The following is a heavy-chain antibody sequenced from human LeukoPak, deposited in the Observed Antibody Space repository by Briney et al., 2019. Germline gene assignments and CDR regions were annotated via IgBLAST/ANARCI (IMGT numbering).Heavy chain of an antibody. V-gene: IGHV4-30-2*01. D-gene: IGHD3-3*01. CDR3: ARGRKPYYDFWSGYSAVDYFDY. CDR1: GGSISSGGYY. Sequence: PSQTLSLTCTVSGGSISSGGYYWSWIRQPPGEGLEWIGYIYHSGSTYYNPSLKSRVTISVDRSKNQFSLKLSSVTAADTAVYYCARGRKPYYDFWSGYSAVDYFDYWGQGTLVTVSS. CDR2: IYHSGST. J-gene: IGHJ4*02.